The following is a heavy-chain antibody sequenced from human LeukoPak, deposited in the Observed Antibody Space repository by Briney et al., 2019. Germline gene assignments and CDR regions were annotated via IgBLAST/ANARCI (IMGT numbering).Heavy chain of an antibody. CDR3: ARAIYYYYGMDV. CDR2: INHSGST. CDR1: GGSFSDYY. V-gene: IGHV4-34*01. D-gene: IGHD2-2*01. J-gene: IGHJ6*02. Sequence: SETLSLTRAVYGGSFSDYYWSWIRQPPEKGLEWIGEINHSGSTNYNPSLKSRVTISVDTSKNQFSLKLSSVTAADTAVYYCARAIYYYYGMDVWGQGTTVTVSS.